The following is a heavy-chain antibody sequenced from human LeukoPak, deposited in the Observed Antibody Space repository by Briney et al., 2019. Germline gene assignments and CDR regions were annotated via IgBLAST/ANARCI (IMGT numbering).Heavy chain of an antibody. CDR1: GFTFSSYA. CDR3: AKVPIVGDSNDY. V-gene: IGHV3-23*01. CDR2: ISGSGGGT. D-gene: IGHD1-26*01. Sequence: GSLRLSCAASGFTFSSYAMSWVRQAPGKGLEWVSAISGSGGGTYYADSVKGRFTISRDNSKNTLYLQMNSLRAEDTAVYYCAKVPIVGDSNDYWGQGTLVTVSS. J-gene: IGHJ4*02.